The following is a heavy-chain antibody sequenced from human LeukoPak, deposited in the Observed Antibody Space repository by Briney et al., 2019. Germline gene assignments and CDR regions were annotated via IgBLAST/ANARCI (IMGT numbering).Heavy chain of an antibody. CDR3: AKGGSDYDDHGYSFVY. D-gene: IGHD1-26*01. CDR1: GFTFSSYA. J-gene: IGHJ4*02. CDR2: ISSSGGNT. V-gene: IGHV3-23*01. Sequence: GGSLRLSCAASGFTFSSYAMSWVRQAPGKGLEWVSTISSSGGNTYYADSVKGRFTISRDNSKNTLYLQMNSLRAEDTAVYYCAKGGSDYDDHGYSFVYWGQGALVTVSS.